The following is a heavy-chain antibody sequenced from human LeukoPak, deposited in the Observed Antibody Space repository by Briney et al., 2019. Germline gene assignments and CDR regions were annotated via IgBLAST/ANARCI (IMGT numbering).Heavy chain of an antibody. CDR2: MYYSGST. J-gene: IGHJ5*02. V-gene: IGHV4-30-4*01. Sequence: SQTLSLTCTVSGGSISSGDYYWSWIRQPPGKGLEWIAYMYYSGSTYYNPTLKSRVTTSADTSKNQLSLKLSSVTAADTAVYYCARPYYYDSRIDPWGQGILVTVSS. CDR1: GGSISSGDYY. D-gene: IGHD3-22*01. CDR3: ARPYYYDSRIDP.